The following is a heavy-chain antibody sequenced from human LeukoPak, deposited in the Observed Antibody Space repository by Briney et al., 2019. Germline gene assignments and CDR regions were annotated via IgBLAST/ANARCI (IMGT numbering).Heavy chain of an antibody. CDR2: INHSGST. D-gene: IGHD1-26*01. Sequence: SETLSLTCAVCGGSFSGYYWSWIRQPPGKGLEWIGEINHSGSTNYNPSLKSRVTISVDTSKNQFSLKLSSVTAADTAVYYCARARATPFDYWGQGTLVTVSS. CDR3: ARARATPFDY. J-gene: IGHJ4*02. V-gene: IGHV4-34*01. CDR1: GGSFSGYY.